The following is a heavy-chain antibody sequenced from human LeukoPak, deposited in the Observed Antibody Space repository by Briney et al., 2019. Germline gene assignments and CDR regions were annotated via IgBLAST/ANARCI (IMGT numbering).Heavy chain of an antibody. V-gene: IGHV4-39*01. D-gene: IGHD5-18*01. J-gene: IGHJ4*02. Sequence: PSETLSLTCTVSGRSISNTDSYWGWVRQPPGKGLEWIGSITYSGSTYYNPPLRSRLTISIVTSNNPFSLNLTSVTAADTAVYSCARPSRGSGFNYGYSGYFDYWGQGTLVTVSS. CDR2: ITYSGST. CDR1: GRSISNTDSY. CDR3: ARPSRGSGFNYGYSGYFDY.